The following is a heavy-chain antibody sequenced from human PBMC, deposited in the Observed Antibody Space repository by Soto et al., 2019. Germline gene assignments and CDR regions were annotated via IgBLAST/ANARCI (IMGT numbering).Heavy chain of an antibody. J-gene: IGHJ6*02. Sequence: SVKVSCKASGFTFTSSAVQWVRQARGQRLEWIGWIVVGSGNTNYAQKFQERVTITRDMSTSTAYMELSSLRSEDTAVYYCAAPSYRRATYYYGMDVWGQGTTVTVSS. V-gene: IGHV1-58*01. D-gene: IGHD4-4*01. CDR2: IVVGSGNT. CDR1: GFTFTSSA. CDR3: AAPSYRRATYYYGMDV.